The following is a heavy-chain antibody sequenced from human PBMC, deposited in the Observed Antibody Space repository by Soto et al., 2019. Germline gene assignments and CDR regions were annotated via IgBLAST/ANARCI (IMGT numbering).Heavy chain of an antibody. CDR3: AKSTGGTANGMGV. CDR2: ISWNSGTI. J-gene: IGHJ6*02. CDR1: GFSFDDYA. Sequence: GGSLRLSCAASGFSFDDYAMHWDRQAPGKGLEWVSGISWNSGTIGYADSVKGRFTISRDNAKNSLYLQMNSLRAEDTALYYCAKSTGGTANGMGVWGQGTMVTVSS. V-gene: IGHV3-9*01. D-gene: IGHD2-8*02.